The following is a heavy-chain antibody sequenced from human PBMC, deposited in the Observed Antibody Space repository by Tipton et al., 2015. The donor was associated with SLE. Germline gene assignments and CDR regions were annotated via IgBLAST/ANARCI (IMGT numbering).Heavy chain of an antibody. CDR2: LYTSGRT. D-gene: IGHD1-26*01. V-gene: IGHV4-4*08. Sequence: TLSLTCSVSGGSISAFYWSWIRPPPGKGLEWIGSLYTSGRTNYNPPLKSRVTISGDMSKNELSLRLSSVTAADTAVYYCARVGATNVFESWGQGTLVTVSS. CDR3: ARVGATNVFES. J-gene: IGHJ4*02. CDR1: GGSISAFY.